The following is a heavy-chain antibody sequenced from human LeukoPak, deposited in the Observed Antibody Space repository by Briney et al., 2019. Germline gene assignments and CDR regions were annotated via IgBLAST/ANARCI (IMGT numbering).Heavy chain of an antibody. CDR3: ARGGTLYDFWSGPSYYYYYGMDV. CDR1: GVSFSGYY. V-gene: IGHV4-34*01. J-gene: IGHJ6*02. D-gene: IGHD3-3*01. CDR2: INHSGST. Sequence: PSETLSLTCAVYGVSFSGYYWSWIRQPPGKGLEWIGEINHSGSTNYNPSLKSRVTISVDTSKNRFSLKLSSVTAADTAVYYCARGGTLYDFWSGPSYYYYYGMDVWGQGTTVTVSS.